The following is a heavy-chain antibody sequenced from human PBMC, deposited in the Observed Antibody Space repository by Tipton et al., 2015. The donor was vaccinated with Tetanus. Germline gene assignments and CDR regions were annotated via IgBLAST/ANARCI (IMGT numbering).Heavy chain of an antibody. V-gene: IGHV3-33*01. Sequence: SGFIFSSYGIHWVRQAPGKGLEWVAVSWYDGTDKYYADSVKGRFTISRDNSKNTFYLPMNSLRAEDTAVYYCAREGDCSGGSCFSGDFDNWGQGTQVTVSS. CDR1: GFIFSSYG. D-gene: IGHD2-15*01. J-gene: IGHJ4*02. CDR3: AREGDCSGGSCFSGDFDN. CDR2: SWYDGTDK.